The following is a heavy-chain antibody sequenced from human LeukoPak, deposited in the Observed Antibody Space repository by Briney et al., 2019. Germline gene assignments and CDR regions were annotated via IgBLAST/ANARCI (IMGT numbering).Heavy chain of an antibody. CDR2: IYSGGST. V-gene: IGHV3-53*01. CDR3: ARVFSSGWYGPEYFQH. D-gene: IGHD6-19*01. Sequence: TGGSLRLSCAASEFIVSSNYMSWVRQAPGKGLEWVSVIYSGGSTYYADSVKGRFTISRDNSKNTLYLQMNSLRAEDTAVYYCARVFSSGWYGPEYFQHWGQGTLVTVSS. CDR1: EFIVSSNY. J-gene: IGHJ1*01.